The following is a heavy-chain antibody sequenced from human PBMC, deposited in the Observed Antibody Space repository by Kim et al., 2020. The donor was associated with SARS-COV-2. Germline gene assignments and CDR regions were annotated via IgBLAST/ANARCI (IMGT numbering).Heavy chain of an antibody. CDR1: GGSISSSNW. CDR3: ARDSKYSSSRDGDY. Sequence: SETLSLTCAVSGGSISSSNWWSWVRQPPGKGLEWIGEIYHSGSTNYNPSLKSRVTISVDKSKNQFSLKLSSVTAADTAVYYCARDSKYSSSRDGDYWGQGTLVTVSS. V-gene: IGHV4-4*02. D-gene: IGHD6-13*01. J-gene: IGHJ4*02. CDR2: IYHSGST.